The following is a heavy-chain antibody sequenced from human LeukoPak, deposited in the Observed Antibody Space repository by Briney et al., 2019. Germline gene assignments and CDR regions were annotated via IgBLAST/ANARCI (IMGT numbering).Heavy chain of an antibody. J-gene: IGHJ4*02. V-gene: IGHV4-59*01. CDR1: GASISNYY. CDR2: IYYSGST. D-gene: IGHD3-16*01. Sequence: SETLSLTCTVSGASISNYYWTWIRQPPGKGLEWIGSIYYSGSTNYSPALRSRVTISVDTSKNQFSLKLRSVTAADTAIYYCARDRLGEPIDYWGRGTLVTVSS. CDR3: ARDRLGEPIDY.